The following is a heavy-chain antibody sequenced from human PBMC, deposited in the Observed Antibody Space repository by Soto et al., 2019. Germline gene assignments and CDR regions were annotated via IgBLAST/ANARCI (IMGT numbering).Heavy chain of an antibody. D-gene: IGHD1-26*01. CDR1: GGSISSYY. CDR3: ARGVGSPDY. CDR2: IYYSGST. J-gene: IGHJ4*02. Sequence: QVQLQESGPGLVKPSETLSLTCTVSGGSISSYYWSWIRQSPGKGLEWIGYIYYSGSTNYSPSLRSRVTISVDTSKNQFSLKLDSVTAADTAVYYCARGVGSPDYWGQGTLVTVSS. V-gene: IGHV4-59*01.